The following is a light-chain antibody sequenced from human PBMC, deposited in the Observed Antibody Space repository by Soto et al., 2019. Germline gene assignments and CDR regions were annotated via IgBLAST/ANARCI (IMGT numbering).Light chain of an antibody. CDR1: NIGSET. Sequence: SYELTQPPSVSVAPGQTTRITCGGNNIGSETVHWYHQKPGQATVLVIFDDSDRPSGIPERFSGSNTGNMATLTISRVEAGDEDDYYCQVWHISSDTYVFGPGTKLTVL. CDR2: DDS. J-gene: IGLJ1*01. CDR3: QVWHISSDTYV. V-gene: IGLV3-21*02.